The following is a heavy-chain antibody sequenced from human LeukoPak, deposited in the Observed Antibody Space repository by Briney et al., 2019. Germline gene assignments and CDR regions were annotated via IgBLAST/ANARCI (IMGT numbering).Heavy chain of an antibody. D-gene: IGHD1-7*01. CDR1: GYIFTNYW. CDR3: ARLTGTADY. V-gene: IGHV5-51*01. J-gene: IGHJ4*02. CDR2: MYPGDSDA. Sequence: GESLKISCKTFGYIFTNYWIGWVRQMPGKGPEWMGIMYPGDSDARYSPSFQGQVTISADKSSSTAYPQWRSLEASDTAMYYCARLTGTADYWGQGTLVTVSS.